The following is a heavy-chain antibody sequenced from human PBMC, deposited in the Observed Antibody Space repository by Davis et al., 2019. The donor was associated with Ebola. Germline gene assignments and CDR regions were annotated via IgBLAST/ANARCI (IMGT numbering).Heavy chain of an antibody. CDR2: ISSSSSYT. J-gene: IGHJ3*01. V-gene: IGHV3-23*01. CDR1: GFTFSSYA. Sequence: GESLKISCAASGFTFSSYAMSWVRQTPGKGLEWVSYISSSSSYTNYADSVKGRFTISRDNSKSTLCLQMNTLRAEDTAIYYCANYIQRGAFDVWGQGTMVTVSS. D-gene: IGHD5-18*01. CDR3: ANYIQRGAFDV.